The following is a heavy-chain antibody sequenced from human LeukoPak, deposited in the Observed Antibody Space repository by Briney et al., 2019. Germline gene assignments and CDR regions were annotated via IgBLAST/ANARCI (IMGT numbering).Heavy chain of an antibody. Sequence: GGSLRLSCAASGFTFSSYAMHWVRQAPGKGLEWVAVISYDGSNKYYADSVKGRFTISRDNSKNTLHLQMNSLRAEDTAVYYCAKDSVPAASYYYSYMDVWGKGTTVTISS. CDR1: GFTFSSYA. D-gene: IGHD2-2*01. CDR2: ISYDGSNK. CDR3: AKDSVPAASYYYSYMDV. J-gene: IGHJ6*03. V-gene: IGHV3-30*04.